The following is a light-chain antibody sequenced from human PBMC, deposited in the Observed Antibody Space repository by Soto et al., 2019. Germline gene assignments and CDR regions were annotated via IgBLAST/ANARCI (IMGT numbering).Light chain of an antibody. V-gene: IGLV2-14*01. Sequence: QSVLTQPVSVSGSPGQSITISCTGTSSDVGGYNYVSWYQQHPGKAPKLMIYEVSNRPSGVSNRFSGSKSGNTASLTISGLQAEDEADYYCSSYTSSSIPYVFGTGTKVT. CDR2: EVS. CDR1: SSDVGGYNY. J-gene: IGLJ1*01. CDR3: SSYTSSSIPYV.